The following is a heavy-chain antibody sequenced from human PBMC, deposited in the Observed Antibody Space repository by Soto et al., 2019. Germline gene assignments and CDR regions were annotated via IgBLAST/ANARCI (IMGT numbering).Heavy chain of an antibody. V-gene: IGHV4-30-4*01. D-gene: IGHD5-12*01. CDR2: IYYSGST. CDR1: GGSISSGDYY. J-gene: IGHJ6*01. Sequence: SETLSLTCTVSGGSISSGDYYWSWIRQPPGKGLEWIGYIYYSGSTYYNTSLKSRVTISVDTSKNQFSLKLSSVTAADTAVYYCACRGYRGHDWVTYYYGVDDWGQGTTVTVSS. CDR3: ACRGYRGHDWVTYYYGVDD.